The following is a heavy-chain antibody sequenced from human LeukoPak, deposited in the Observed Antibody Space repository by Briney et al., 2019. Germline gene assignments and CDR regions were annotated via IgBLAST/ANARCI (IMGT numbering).Heavy chain of an antibody. CDR2: IYYSGST. CDR3: ASSYQPLLSPFDY. Sequence: SETLSLTCTVSGGSISSYYWSWIRQPPGKGLGWIGYIYYSGSTNYNPSLKSRVTISVDTSKNQFSLKLSSVTAADTAVYYCASSYQPLLSPFDYWGQGTLVTVSS. V-gene: IGHV4-59*08. CDR1: GGSISSYY. D-gene: IGHD2-21*02. J-gene: IGHJ4*02.